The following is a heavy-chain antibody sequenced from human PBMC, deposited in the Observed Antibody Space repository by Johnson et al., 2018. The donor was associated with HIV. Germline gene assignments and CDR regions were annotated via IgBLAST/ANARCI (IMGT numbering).Heavy chain of an antibody. CDR2: IRYDGSNK. CDR1: GFTFSSYG. J-gene: IGHJ3*02. Sequence: QVQLVESGGGVVQPGGSLRLSCAASGFTFSSYGMHWVRQAPGKGLEWVAFIRYDGSNKYYADSVKGRFTISRDNSKNTLYLQMNSLRAEDTAVYYCARSPRAAEGAFDIWGQGTMVTVSS. D-gene: IGHD6-13*01. CDR3: ARSPRAAEGAFDI. V-gene: IGHV3-30*02.